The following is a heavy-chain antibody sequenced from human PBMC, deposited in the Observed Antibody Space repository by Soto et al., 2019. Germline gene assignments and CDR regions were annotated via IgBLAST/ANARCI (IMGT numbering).Heavy chain of an antibody. J-gene: IGHJ5*02. CDR3: ARRGSGSIDP. CDR1: GDSLSSGGYS. CDR2: IYHTGST. V-gene: IGHV4-30-2*01. D-gene: IGHD1-26*01. Sequence: LSLTCTVSGDSLSSGGYSWSWIRQPPGKGLEWIGYIYHTGSTYYNPSLKSRVNMSVDNSKNHFSLRLSSVTAADTAVYYCARRGSGSIDPRGQGTLVTVSS.